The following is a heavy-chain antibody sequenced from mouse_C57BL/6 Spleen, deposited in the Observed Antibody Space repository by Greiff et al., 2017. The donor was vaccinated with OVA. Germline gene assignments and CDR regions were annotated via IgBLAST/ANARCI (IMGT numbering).Heavy chain of an antibody. CDR1: GYTFTSYW. Sequence: QVQLQQSGPELVKPGASVKLSCKASGYTFTSYWMHWVKQRPGQGLEWIGNINPSNGGTNYNEKFKSKATLTVDKSSSTAYMQLSSLTSEDSAVYYCAREGSYYYGPWFAYWGQGTLVTVSA. V-gene: IGHV1-53*01. CDR2: INPSNGGT. D-gene: IGHD1-1*01. CDR3: AREGSYYYGPWFAY. J-gene: IGHJ3*01.